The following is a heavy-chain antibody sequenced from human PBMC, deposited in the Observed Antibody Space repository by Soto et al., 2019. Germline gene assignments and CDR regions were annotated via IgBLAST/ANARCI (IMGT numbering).Heavy chain of an antibody. CDR3: AKDRRAWYYYDSSGSAGVGY. Sequence: GGSLRLSCAASGFTFSSYGMHWVRQAPGKGLEWVAVISYDGSNKYYADSVKGRFTISRDNSKNTLYLQMNSRRAEDTAVYYCAKDRRAWYYYDSSGSAGVGYWGQGTLVTVSS. D-gene: IGHD3-22*01. CDR1: GFTFSSYG. V-gene: IGHV3-30*18. J-gene: IGHJ4*02. CDR2: ISYDGSNK.